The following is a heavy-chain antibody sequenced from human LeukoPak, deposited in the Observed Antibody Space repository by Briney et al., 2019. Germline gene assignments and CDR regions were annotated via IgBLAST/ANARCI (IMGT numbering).Heavy chain of an antibody. Sequence: ASVKVSCKASGYTFTSYYMHWVRQAPGQELEWMGIINPSGGSTSYAQKFQGRVTMTRDTSTSTVYMELSSLRSEDTAVYYCARALFSSGYYYHGRILDYWGQGTLVTVSS. CDR1: GYTFTSYY. CDR3: ARALFSSGYYYHGRILDY. D-gene: IGHD3-22*01. J-gene: IGHJ4*02. CDR2: INPSGGST. V-gene: IGHV1-46*01.